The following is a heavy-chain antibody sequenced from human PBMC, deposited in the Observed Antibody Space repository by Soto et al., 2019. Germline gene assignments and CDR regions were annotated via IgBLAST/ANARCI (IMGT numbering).Heavy chain of an antibody. CDR2: MNPNSGNT. D-gene: IGHD3-3*01. CDR3: ARVGDPRITIFGVVIGDYYYYYMDV. Sequence: ASLKVSCKASGYTFTSYDINWVRQATGQGLEWMGWMNPNSGNTGYAQKFQGRVTMTRNTSISTAYMELSSLRSEDTAVYYCARVGDPRITIFGVVIGDYYYYYMDVWGKGTTVKVSS. J-gene: IGHJ6*03. CDR1: GYTFTSYD. V-gene: IGHV1-8*01.